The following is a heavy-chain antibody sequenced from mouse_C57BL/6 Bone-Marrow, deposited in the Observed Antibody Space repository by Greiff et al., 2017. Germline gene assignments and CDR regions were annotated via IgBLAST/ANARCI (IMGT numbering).Heavy chain of an antibody. D-gene: IGHD1-1*01. J-gene: IGHJ4*01. Sequence: VQLQQSGPELVKPGASVKISCKASGYTFTDYYMNWVKQSHGKSLEWIGDINPNNGGTSYNQKFKGKATLTVGKSSSTAYMELRSLTSEDSAVYYCARVYGSSVPNFYYAMDYWGQGTSVTVSS. CDR2: INPNNGGT. CDR1: GYTFTDYY. CDR3: ARVYGSSVPNFYYAMDY. V-gene: IGHV1-26*01.